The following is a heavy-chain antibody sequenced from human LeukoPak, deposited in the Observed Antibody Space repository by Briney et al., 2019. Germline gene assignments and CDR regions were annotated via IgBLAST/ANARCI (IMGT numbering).Heavy chain of an antibody. CDR3: AREHIVVVTAIGGGLGY. Sequence: GGSLRLSCAASGFTFDDYAMHWVRQAPGKGLEWVAMISYDGSNKFYGDSVKGRFTISRDNSKNTLYLQMNSLRAEDTAVYYCAREHIVVVTAIGGGLGYWGQGTLVTVSS. CDR2: ISYDGSNK. V-gene: IGHV3-30*03. CDR1: GFTFDDYA. J-gene: IGHJ4*02. D-gene: IGHD2-21*02.